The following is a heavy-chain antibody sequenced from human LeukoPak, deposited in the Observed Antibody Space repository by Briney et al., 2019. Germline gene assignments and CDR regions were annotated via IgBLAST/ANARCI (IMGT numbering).Heavy chain of an antibody. CDR1: GYTFTSYG. D-gene: IGHD3-22*01. J-gene: IGHJ3*02. V-gene: IGHV1-18*01. CDR3: ARDSDYYDSSGYYLSDAFDI. Sequence: ASVKVSCKASGYTFTSYGISWVRQAPGQGLEWMGWISAYNGNTNYAQKLQGRVTMTTDTSTSTAYMELRSLRSDDTAVHYCARDSDYYDSSGYYLSDAFDIWGQGTMVTVSS. CDR2: ISAYNGNT.